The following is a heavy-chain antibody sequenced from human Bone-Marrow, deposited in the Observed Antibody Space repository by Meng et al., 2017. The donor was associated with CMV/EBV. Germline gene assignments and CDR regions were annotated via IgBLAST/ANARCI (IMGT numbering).Heavy chain of an antibody. CDR2: INSDGSST. J-gene: IGHJ6*02. CDR3: ASGTAMVPSYYYYYGMDV. D-gene: IGHD5-18*01. Sequence: GGSLRLSCAASGFTFSSYWMYWVRQAPGKGLVWVSRINSDGSSTSYADSVKGRFTISRDNAKNTLYLQMNSLRAEDTAVYYCASGTAMVPSYYYYYGMDVWGQGTTVTVSS. CDR1: GFTFSSYW. V-gene: IGHV3-74*01.